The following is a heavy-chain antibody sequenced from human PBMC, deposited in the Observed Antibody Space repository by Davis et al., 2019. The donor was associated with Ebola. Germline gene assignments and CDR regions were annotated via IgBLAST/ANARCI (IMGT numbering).Heavy chain of an antibody. V-gene: IGHV4-30-2*01. D-gene: IGHD4-17*01. J-gene: IGHJ2*01. CDR2: IYHSGST. CDR3: ARGSGVTTYWYFDL. Sequence: PSETLSLTCAVSGGSISSGGYSWSWIRQPPGKGLEWIGYIYHSGSTYYNPSLKSRVTISVDRSKNQFSLKLSSVTAADTAVYYCARGSGVTTYWYFDLWGRGTLVTVSS. CDR1: GGSISSGGYS.